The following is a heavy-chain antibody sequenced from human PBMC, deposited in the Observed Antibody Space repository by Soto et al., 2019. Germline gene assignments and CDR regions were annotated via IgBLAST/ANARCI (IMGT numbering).Heavy chain of an antibody. Sequence: GEALKICCLTAGYTFINVLICFGRQMPGKVLEWMGVVYPGDYSTRYSPSFQGQVTISADKSINTAYLQWNSLKASDSAIYYCARKTGYHSDSHSWGQGNLVTVSS. CDR1: GYTFINVL. CDR2: VYPGDYST. CDR3: ARKTGYHSDSHS. D-gene: IGHD4-4*01. V-gene: IGHV5-51*01. J-gene: IGHJ4*02.